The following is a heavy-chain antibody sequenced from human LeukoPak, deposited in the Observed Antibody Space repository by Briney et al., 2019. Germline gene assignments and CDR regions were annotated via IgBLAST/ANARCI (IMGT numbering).Heavy chain of an antibody. Sequence: ASVKVSCKASGYTFTGYYMHWVRQAPGQGPEWMGRINPNSGGTNYAQKFQGRVTMTRDTSITTAYMELSRLRSDDTAVYYCARVRDSSGYQGFDYWGQGTLVTVSS. CDR1: GYTFTGYY. D-gene: IGHD3-22*01. CDR2: INPNSGGT. V-gene: IGHV1-2*06. CDR3: ARVRDSSGYQGFDY. J-gene: IGHJ4*02.